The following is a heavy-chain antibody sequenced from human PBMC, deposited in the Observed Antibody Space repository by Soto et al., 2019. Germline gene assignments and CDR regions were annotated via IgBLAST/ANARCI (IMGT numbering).Heavy chain of an antibody. CDR2: IYWDDDK. Sequence: QITLEESGPTLVKPTETLTLTCTFSGFSLTTSGVGVGWIRQPPGKALEWLALIYWDDDKRYSPSLRSRVTITKDTSKNQVVLTMTNMGPVDTGTYYCAHRLEGYDWNPGNYDYWGQGTLVTVSS. CDR1: GFSLTTSGVG. D-gene: IGHD1-20*01. CDR3: AHRLEGYDWNPGNYDY. J-gene: IGHJ4*02. V-gene: IGHV2-5*02.